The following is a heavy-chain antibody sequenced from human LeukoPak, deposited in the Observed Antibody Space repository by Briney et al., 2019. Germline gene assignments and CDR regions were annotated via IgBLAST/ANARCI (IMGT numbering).Heavy chain of an antibody. CDR2: IYYSGT. CDR1: GGSIGSYY. D-gene: IGHD3-3*01. J-gene: IGHJ4*02. CDR3: ARGTFWSGTYNGYYFGY. Sequence: SETLSLTCTVSGGSIGSYYWSWIRQPPAKGLEWIGYIYYSGTKYNPSLKSRLTISVDTSKNQFSLKLSSVTAADTAVYYCARGTFWSGTYNGYYFGYWGQGALVTVSS. V-gene: IGHV4-59*01.